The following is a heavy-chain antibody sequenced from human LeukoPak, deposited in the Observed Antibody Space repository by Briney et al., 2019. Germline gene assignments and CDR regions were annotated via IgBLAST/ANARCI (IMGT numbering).Heavy chain of an antibody. D-gene: IGHD3-9*01. CDR2: INHSGST. V-gene: IGHV4-34*08. CDR3: VGYDILTGYPPRFDY. CDR1: GFTFSSYA. Sequence: PGGSLRLSCAASGFTFSSYAMSWVRQPPGKGLEWIGEINHSGSTNYNPSLKSRVTISVDTSKNQFSLKLSSVTAADTAVYYCVGYDILTGYPPRFDYWGQGTLVTVSS. J-gene: IGHJ4*02.